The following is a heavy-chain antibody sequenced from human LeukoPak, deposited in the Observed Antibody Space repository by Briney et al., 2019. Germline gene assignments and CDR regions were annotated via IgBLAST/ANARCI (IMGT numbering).Heavy chain of an antibody. J-gene: IGHJ3*02. Sequence: GRSLRLSCAASGFTFSSYAMHWVRQAPGKGLEWVAVISYDGSNKYYADSVKGRFTISRDNSKNTLYLQMNSLRAEDTAVYYCAREGGYAREDAFDIWGQGTMVTVSS. CDR3: AREGGYAREDAFDI. D-gene: IGHD5-12*01. CDR2: ISYDGSNK. CDR1: GFTFSSYA. V-gene: IGHV3-30-3*01.